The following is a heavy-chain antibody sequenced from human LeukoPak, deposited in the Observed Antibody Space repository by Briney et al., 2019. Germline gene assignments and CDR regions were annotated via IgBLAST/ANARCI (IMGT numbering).Heavy chain of an antibody. Sequence: GGSLRLSCAASGFTFKNYAMKWVRQAPGKGLEWVAVISYDGSNKYYADSVKGRFTISRDNSKNTLYLQMNSLRAEDTAVYYCARVTYYYDSSGYYGYWGQGTLVTVSS. CDR2: ISYDGSNK. CDR3: ARVTYYYDSSGYYGY. V-gene: IGHV3-30-3*01. CDR1: GFTFKNYA. D-gene: IGHD3-22*01. J-gene: IGHJ4*02.